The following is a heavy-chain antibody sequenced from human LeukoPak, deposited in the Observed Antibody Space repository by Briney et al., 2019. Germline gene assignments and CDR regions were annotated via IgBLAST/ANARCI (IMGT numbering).Heavy chain of an antibody. Sequence: GGSLRLSCAASGFTFSSYSMNWVRQAPGKGLEWVSSISSSSSYIYYADSVKGRFTISRDNAKNSLYLQMNSLRAEDTAVYYCARGIAVAGDFDYWGQGTLVTVSS. CDR3: ARGIAVAGDFDY. J-gene: IGHJ4*02. CDR2: ISSSSSYI. D-gene: IGHD6-19*01. CDR1: GFTFSSYS. V-gene: IGHV3-21*01.